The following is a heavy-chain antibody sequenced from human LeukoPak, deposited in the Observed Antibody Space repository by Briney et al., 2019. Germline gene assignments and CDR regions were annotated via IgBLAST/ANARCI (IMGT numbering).Heavy chain of an antibody. CDR1: GYTFTSYG. J-gene: IGHJ5*02. Sequence: ASVKVSCKASGYTFTSYGISWVRQAPGQGLEWMGWISAYNGNTNYAQKIQGRVTMTTDTSTSTAYMELRSLRSDDTAVYYCARDLKMTTVTPNWFDPWGQGTLVTVSS. V-gene: IGHV1-18*01. CDR3: ARDLKMTTVTPNWFDP. CDR2: ISAYNGNT. D-gene: IGHD4-17*01.